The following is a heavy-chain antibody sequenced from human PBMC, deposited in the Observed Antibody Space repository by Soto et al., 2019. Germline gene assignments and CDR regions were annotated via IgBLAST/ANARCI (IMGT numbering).Heavy chain of an antibody. CDR2: IYYSGST. CDR1: GGSISSYY. CDR3: ARGDFWSGYYIGGYYYYMDV. D-gene: IGHD3-3*01. Sequence: PSETLSLTCTVSGGSISSYYWSWIRQPPGKGLEWIGYIYYSGSTNYNPSLKSRVTISVDTSKNQFSLKLSSVTAADTAVYYCARGDFWSGYYIGGYYYYMDVWGKGTTVTVSS. J-gene: IGHJ6*03. V-gene: IGHV4-59*01.